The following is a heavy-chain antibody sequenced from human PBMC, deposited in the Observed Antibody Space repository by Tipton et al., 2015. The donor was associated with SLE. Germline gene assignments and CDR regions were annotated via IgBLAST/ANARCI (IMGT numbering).Heavy chain of an antibody. D-gene: IGHD3-22*01. CDR3: AITMVVGPFDY. CDR1: GYSISSGYY. J-gene: IGHJ4*02. V-gene: IGHV4-38-2*01. CDR2: IYHSGST. Sequence: TLSLTCAVPGYSISSGYYWTWIRQPPGKGLEWIGSIYHSGSTYYNPSLKSRVTISVDTSKNQFSLKLSSVTAADTAVYYCAITMVVGPFDYWGQGTLVAVSS.